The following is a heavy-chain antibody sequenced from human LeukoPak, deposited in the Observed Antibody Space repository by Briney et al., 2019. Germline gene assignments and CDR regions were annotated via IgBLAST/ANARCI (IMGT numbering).Heavy chain of an antibody. Sequence: GGSLRLSCAASGFTFSSYSMNWVRQAPGKGLEWVSSISSSSSYIYYADSVKGRFTISRDNAKNSLYLQMNSLSAEDTAVYYCGHRTTTSCYAGGHWGQGTLVTVSS. CDR1: GFTFSSYS. CDR3: GHRTTTSCYAGGH. D-gene: IGHD2-2*01. V-gene: IGHV3-21*01. CDR2: ISSSSSYI. J-gene: IGHJ4*02.